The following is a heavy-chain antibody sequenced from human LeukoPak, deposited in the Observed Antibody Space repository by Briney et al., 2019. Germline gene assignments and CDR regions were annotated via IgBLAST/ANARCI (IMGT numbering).Heavy chain of an antibody. V-gene: IGHV4-39*01. CDR2: IYYSGNI. CDR3: ARQRETHSSGWHPDTFDI. CDR1: GASISSGRFY. Sequence: SETLSLTCTVSGASISSGRFYWGWIRQPPGKGLEWIGSIYYSGNIYYNPSLKSRVTISVDTSKSQFSLKLSSVTAADTAVYYCARQRETHSSGWHPDTFDIWGQGTMVTVSS. D-gene: IGHD6-19*01. J-gene: IGHJ3*02.